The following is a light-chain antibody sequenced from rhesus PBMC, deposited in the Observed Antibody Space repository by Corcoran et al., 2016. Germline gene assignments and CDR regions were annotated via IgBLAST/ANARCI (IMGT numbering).Light chain of an antibody. J-gene: IGKJ2*01. CDR2: AAS. CDR1: QGISSY. Sequence: DIQMTQSPSSLSASVGDTVTITCRASQGISSYLNWFQQRPGKAPKFLIYAASSLESGVPSRFSGSGSGKEFTLTISSLQPEDFAAYYCLQHNRYPYSFGQGTKVEIK. CDR3: LQHNRYPYS. V-gene: IGKV1-28*01.